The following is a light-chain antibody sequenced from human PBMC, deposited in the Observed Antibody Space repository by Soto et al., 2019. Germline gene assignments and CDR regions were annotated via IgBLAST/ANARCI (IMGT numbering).Light chain of an antibody. J-gene: IGKJ4*01. CDR3: QQYDNLPLT. V-gene: IGKV1-33*01. CDR2: DAS. CDR1: QSISRD. Sequence: EIQMTQSPSCLSACVGDRVTIXCRASQSISRDLTWYQQKPGKAPNLLIYDASNLEKGGPSRFSGSGSATDFTSTISSLQPEDIATYYGQQYDNLPLTFGGGTKVDIK.